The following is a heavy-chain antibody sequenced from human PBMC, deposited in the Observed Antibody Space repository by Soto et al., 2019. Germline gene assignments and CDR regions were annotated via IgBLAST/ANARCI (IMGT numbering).Heavy chain of an antibody. CDR3: ARSYDFWSGPSVFGY. Sequence: PSETLSLTCTVSGGSISSYYWSWIRQPPGKGLEWIGYIYYSGSTNYNPPLKSRVTISVDTSKNQFSLKLSSVTAADTAVYYCARSYDFWSGPSVFGYWGQGTLVTVSS. D-gene: IGHD3-3*01. J-gene: IGHJ4*02. CDR2: IYYSGST. V-gene: IGHV4-59*01. CDR1: GGSISSYY.